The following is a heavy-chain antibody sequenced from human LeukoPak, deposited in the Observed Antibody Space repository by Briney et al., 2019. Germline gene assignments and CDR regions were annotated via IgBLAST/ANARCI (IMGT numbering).Heavy chain of an antibody. CDR2: IIPILGIA. Sequence: ASVKVSCKASGGTFSSYAISWVRQAPGQGLEWMGRIIPILGIANYAQKFQGRVTITADKSTSTAYMELSSLRSEDTAVYYCARAIAVAGQPDYWGQGTLVTVSS. V-gene: IGHV1-69*04. D-gene: IGHD6-19*01. J-gene: IGHJ4*02. CDR3: ARAIAVAGQPDY. CDR1: GGTFSSYA.